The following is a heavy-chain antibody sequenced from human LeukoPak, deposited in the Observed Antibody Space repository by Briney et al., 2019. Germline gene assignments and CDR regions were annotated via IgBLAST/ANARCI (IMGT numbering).Heavy chain of an antibody. V-gene: IGHV1-18*01. CDR3: ARDVGITEAWFDP. Sequence: ASVKVSCKASGYTFTTYGFTWVRQAPGQGLEWMGWISPYNANTNYAQRFQGRVTMTTDTSTSTAYMELRSLGSDDTAVYYCARDVGITEAWFDPWGQGTLVTVSS. J-gene: IGHJ5*02. D-gene: IGHD1-26*01. CDR2: ISPYNANT. CDR1: GYTFTTYG.